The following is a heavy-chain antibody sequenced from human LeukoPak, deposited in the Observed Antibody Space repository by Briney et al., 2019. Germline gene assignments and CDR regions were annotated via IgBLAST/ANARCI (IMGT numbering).Heavy chain of an antibody. D-gene: IGHD3-10*01. CDR3: AKGSYYYGSGSNMDV. CDR1: GFTFSSYA. J-gene: IGHJ6*02. Sequence: GGSLRLSCAASGFTFSSYAMSWVRQAPGKGLEWVSAISGSGGSTYYADSVKGRFTISRDNSKNTLYLQMNSLRAEDTAVYYCAKGSYYYGSGSNMDVWGQGTTVTVSS. CDR2: ISGSGGST. V-gene: IGHV3-23*01.